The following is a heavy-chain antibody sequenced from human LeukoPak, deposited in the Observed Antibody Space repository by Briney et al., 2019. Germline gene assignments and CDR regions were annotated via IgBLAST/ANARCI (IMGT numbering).Heavy chain of an antibody. J-gene: IGHJ5*02. CDR1: GDSISTTSYY. V-gene: IGHV4-39*07. D-gene: IGHD3-22*01. CDR3: ARDRPYYYDPSGLWSPDLFDP. Sequence: SETLSLTCTVSGDSISTTSYYWGWIRQPPGKGLEWIGSIYHSESTYYNPSLKSRVTLSIDTSKNQFSLKLSSVSAADTAVYYCARDRPYYYDPSGLWSPDLFDPWGQGTLVIVSS. CDR2: IYHSEST.